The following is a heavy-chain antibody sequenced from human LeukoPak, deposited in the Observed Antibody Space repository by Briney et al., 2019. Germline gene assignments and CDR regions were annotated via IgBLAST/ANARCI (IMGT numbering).Heavy chain of an antibody. J-gene: IGHJ4*02. Sequence: GGSLKLSCAASGFSFSSYWMHWVRQAPGKGLVWVSCINSDGSSTTYSDSVKGRFTISRDNAKNTLYLQMNSLRAEDTAVYYCARAVRTHPPADYWGQGTLVTVSS. CDR3: ARAVRTHPPADY. V-gene: IGHV3-74*01. CDR2: INSDGSST. D-gene: IGHD3-10*01. CDR1: GFSFSSYW.